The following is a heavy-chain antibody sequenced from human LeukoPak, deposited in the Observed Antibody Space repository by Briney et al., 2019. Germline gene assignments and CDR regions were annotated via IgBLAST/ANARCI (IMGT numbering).Heavy chain of an antibody. CDR1: GFTFSSYS. CDR3: AIHSSSQSFDY. J-gene: IGHJ4*02. CDR2: ISSSSSTI. Sequence: GGSLRLSCAASGFTFSSYSMNWVRQAPGKGLEWVSYISSSSSTIYYADSVKGRFTISRDNAKNSLYLQMNSLRAEDTAMYYCAIHSSSQSFDYWGQGTLVTVSS. V-gene: IGHV3-48*01. D-gene: IGHD6-13*01.